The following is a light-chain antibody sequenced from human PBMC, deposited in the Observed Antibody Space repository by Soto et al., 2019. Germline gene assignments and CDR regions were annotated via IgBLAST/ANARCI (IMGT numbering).Light chain of an antibody. Sequence: AIQLTQSPSSLSACVGDRVTITCRASQGINSALAWYQQKPGKGPVLLIYVASNLASGVPSRFSGGGSGTDFTLTISSLQPEDFASYYCQQDKSYPITFGQGTRLEI. CDR1: QGINSA. CDR2: VAS. J-gene: IGKJ5*01. V-gene: IGKV1-13*02. CDR3: QQDKSYPIT.